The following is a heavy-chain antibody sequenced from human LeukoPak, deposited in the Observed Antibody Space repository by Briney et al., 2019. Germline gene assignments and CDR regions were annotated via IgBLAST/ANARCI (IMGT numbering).Heavy chain of an antibody. CDR1: GFTFSDYY. D-gene: IGHD2-15*01. J-gene: IGHJ4*02. V-gene: IGHV3-11*04. Sequence: GGSLRLSRAASGFTFSDYYMSWIRQAPGKGLEWVSYISSSGSTIYYADSVKGRFTISRDNAKNSLYLQMNSLRAEDTAVYYCARDLRALGYCSGGSCYMLDYWGQGTLVTVSS. CDR2: ISSSGSTI. CDR3: ARDLRALGYCSGGSCYMLDY.